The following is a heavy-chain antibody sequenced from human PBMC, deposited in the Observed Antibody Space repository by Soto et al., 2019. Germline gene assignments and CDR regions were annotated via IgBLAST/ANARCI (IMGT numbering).Heavy chain of an antibody. Sequence: GGSLRLSCAASGFTFSSYAMSWVRQAPGKGLEWVSAISGSGGSTYYADSVKGRFTISRDNSKNTLYLQMNSLRAEDTAVYYCAKDTPRYYYDSSGSRVDWGQGTLVTVSS. J-gene: IGHJ4*02. V-gene: IGHV3-23*01. D-gene: IGHD3-22*01. CDR1: GFTFSSYA. CDR3: AKDTPRYYYDSSGSRVD. CDR2: ISGSGGST.